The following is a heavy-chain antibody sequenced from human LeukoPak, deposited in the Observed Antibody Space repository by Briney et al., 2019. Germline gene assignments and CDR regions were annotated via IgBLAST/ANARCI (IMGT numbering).Heavy chain of an antibody. CDR3: ARENFWSGYYTGYYFQH. Sequence: PSETLSLTCTVSGGSISSSSYYWGWIRQPPGKGLEWIGSTYYSGSTYYNPSLKGRVTISVDTSKNQFSLKLSSVTAADTAVYYCARENFWSGYYTGYYFQHWGQGTLVTVSS. V-gene: IGHV4-39*07. CDR2: TYYSGST. J-gene: IGHJ1*01. D-gene: IGHD3-3*01. CDR1: GGSISSSSYY.